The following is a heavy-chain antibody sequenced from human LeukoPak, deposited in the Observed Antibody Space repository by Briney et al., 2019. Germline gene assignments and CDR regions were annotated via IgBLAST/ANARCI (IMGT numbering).Heavy chain of an antibody. CDR1: GFTFSNYW. CDR3: AKGEAYCGGDCYPD. D-gene: IGHD2-21*02. V-gene: IGHV3-23*01. CDR2: ISGGSGGST. J-gene: IGHJ4*02. Sequence: PGGSLRLSCAASGFTFSNYWMHWVRQAPGKGLEWVSSISGGSGGSTYYADSVKGRFTISRDSSKNTLYLQMNSLRAEDTAVYYCAKGEAYCGGDCYPDWGQGTLVTVSS.